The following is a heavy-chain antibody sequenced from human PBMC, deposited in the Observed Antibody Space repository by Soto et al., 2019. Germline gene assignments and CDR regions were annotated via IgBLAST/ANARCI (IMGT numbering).Heavy chain of an antibody. CDR2: ISSTSTYI. CDR3: AGGGQLDP. D-gene: IGHD3-16*01. V-gene: IGHV3-21*02. J-gene: IGHJ5*02. CDR1: GFSFSSHS. Sequence: EVQLVESGGGLVKPGGSQRLSCAASGFSFSSHSMNWVRQAPGKGLEWVSSISSTSTYIFYATSVKGRFTISRDNAKNSLYLEMNNLRAEDTAVYYCAGGGQLDPWGPGTLVTVSS.